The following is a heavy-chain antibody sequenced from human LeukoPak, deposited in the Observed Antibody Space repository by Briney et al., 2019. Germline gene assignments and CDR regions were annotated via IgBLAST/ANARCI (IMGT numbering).Heavy chain of an antibody. J-gene: IGHJ1*01. V-gene: IGHV5-51*01. D-gene: IGHD2-2*01. Sequence: GESLKISCKASGYIFTNYWIGWVRQMPGKGLEWMAIIYPANSDTRYSPSFQGQVTISADQSIRPTYLQRTGLKASDTAMYYCARPACSSTSCYLYFQYWGQGTLVTVSS. CDR3: ARPACSSTSCYLYFQY. CDR1: GYIFTNYW. CDR2: IYPANSDT.